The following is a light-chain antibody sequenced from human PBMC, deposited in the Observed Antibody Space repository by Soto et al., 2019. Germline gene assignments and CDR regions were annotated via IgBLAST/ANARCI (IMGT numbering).Light chain of an antibody. Sequence: QSVLAQPASVSGSPGQSITICCAGTMRDIGAYNLISWGQRHSDEASRLIFFKIRSQHSSIPLRFPTSKSGDADSLTISGLQAEDEAHYYCSSFTSNRTLIFSGGTKVTVL. CDR3: SSFTSNRTLI. J-gene: IGLJ2*01. V-gene: IGLV2-14*01. CDR2: KIR. CDR1: MRDIGAYNL.